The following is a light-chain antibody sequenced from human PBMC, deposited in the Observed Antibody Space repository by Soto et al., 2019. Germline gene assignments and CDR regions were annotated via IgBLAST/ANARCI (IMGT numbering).Light chain of an antibody. CDR2: GAS. CDR3: QQYNNWPWT. Sequence: DIVMTPSPDSVAVSIAEGATIDSKTNNIVLYSSNNKNYLAWYQQKPGQAPRLLIYGASTRATGIPARFSGSGSGTEFTLTISSLQSEDFAVYYCQQYNNWPWTFGQGTKVDI. J-gene: IGKJ1*01. CDR1: NIVLYSSNNKNY. V-gene: IGKV4-1*01.